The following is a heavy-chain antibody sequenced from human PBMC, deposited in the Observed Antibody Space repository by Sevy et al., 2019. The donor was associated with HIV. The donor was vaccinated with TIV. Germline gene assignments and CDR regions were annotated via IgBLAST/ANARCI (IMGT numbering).Heavy chain of an antibody. CDR2: ISGSGGLT. V-gene: IGHV3-23*01. CDR3: AKPNWNFRADWFDT. Sequence: GGSLRLSCKVTGLTSGAFAMSWVRQTPGKGLEWISSISGSGGLTHYADSVKGRFTISRDKTKGTVDLEMNSLGADDTAVYYCAKPNWNFRADWFDTWGQGTLVTVSS. CDR1: GLTSGAFA. J-gene: IGHJ5*02. D-gene: IGHD1-7*01.